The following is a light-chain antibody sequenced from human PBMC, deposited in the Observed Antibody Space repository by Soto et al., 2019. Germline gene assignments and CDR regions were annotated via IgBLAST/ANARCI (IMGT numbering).Light chain of an antibody. CDR3: QQHINYPWT. V-gene: IGKV3-20*01. CDR2: GAS. J-gene: IGKJ1*01. Sequence: EIVLTQSLGTLSLSPMEIATLSFMASRSVSSSYLAWYQQKPGQAPRLLIYGASSRATGIPDRFSGSGSGTDFTLTISRLEPEDFAIYYCQQHINYPWTFGQGTKVDIK. CDR1: RSVSSSY.